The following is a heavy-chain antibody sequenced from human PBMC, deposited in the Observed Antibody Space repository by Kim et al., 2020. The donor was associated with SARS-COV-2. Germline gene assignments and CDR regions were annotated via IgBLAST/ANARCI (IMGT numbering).Heavy chain of an antibody. Sequence: GGSLRLSCAASGFIFTNGDMSWVRQAPGKGLEWVSAINRDGSTYYADSVKGRLTISRDNSKSTLFLQMSSLRAEDRAVYYCVLHIWAHWGQSILFIVSS. CDR1: GFIFTNGD. CDR3: VLHIWAH. V-gene: IGHV3-23*01. D-gene: IGHD3-3*02. CDR2: INRDGST. J-gene: IGHJ4*02.